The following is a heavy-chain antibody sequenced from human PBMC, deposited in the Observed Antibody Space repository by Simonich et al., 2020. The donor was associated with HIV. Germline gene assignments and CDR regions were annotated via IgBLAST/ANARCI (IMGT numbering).Heavy chain of an antibody. D-gene: IGHD3-16*01. J-gene: IGHJ4*02. CDR2: ISYDGSNK. CDR1: GFTFGSYA. V-gene: IGHV3-30*07. Sequence: QVQLVESGGGVVQPGRSLRLSCAASGFTFGSYAMHWVRQAPGKVLEWVAVISYDGSNKYYADSVKGRFTISRDNSKNTLYLQMNSLRAEDTAVYYCASGGSISSVWADDYWGQGTLVTVSS. CDR3: ASGGSISSVWADDY.